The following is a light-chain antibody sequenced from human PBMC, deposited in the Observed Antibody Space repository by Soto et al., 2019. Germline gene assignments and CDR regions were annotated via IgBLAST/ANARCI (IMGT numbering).Light chain of an antibody. CDR2: DAS. CDR1: QSVSSY. V-gene: IGKV3-11*01. Sequence: EIVLTQSPATLSLSPGERATLSCRASQSVSSYLAWYQQKPGQAPRLLIYDASNRATGIPARFSGSGSGTDFTLAISSLEPEAFAVYYGQQRSNWYTFGQGTKLEIK. CDR3: QQRSNWYT. J-gene: IGKJ2*01.